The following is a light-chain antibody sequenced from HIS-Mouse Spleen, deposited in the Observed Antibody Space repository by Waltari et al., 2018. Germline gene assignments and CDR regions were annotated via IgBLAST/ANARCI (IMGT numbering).Light chain of an antibody. J-gene: IGKJ3*01. CDR2: GAS. Sequence: EIVFTQSPGTLSLSPGERATLSCRASQSVSSSYLAWYQQKPGQAPRLLLSGASSRATGIPDRFSRSGAGTDFTLTISRLEPEDFEVYYCQQYGSSPFPFGPGTKVDIK. V-gene: IGKV3-20*01. CDR1: QSVSSSY. CDR3: QQYGSSPFP.